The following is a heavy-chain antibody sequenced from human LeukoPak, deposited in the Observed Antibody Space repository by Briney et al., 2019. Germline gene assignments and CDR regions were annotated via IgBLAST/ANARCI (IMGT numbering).Heavy chain of an antibody. CDR2: IIPIFGTA. V-gene: IGHV1-69*05. J-gene: IGHJ4*02. CDR3: ARDPLDCSGGSCSDY. CDR1: GGTFSSYA. Sequence: SVKVSCKASGGTFSSYAISWVRQAPGQGLEWMGRIIPIFGTANYAQKFQGRVTITTDESTSTAYMELSSLRSEDTAVYYCARDPLDCSGGSCSDYWRQGTLVTVSS. D-gene: IGHD2-15*01.